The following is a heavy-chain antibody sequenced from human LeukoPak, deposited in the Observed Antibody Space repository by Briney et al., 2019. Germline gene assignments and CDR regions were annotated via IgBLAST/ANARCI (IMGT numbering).Heavy chain of an antibody. Sequence: ASVKVSCKASGYTFTGYYMHWVRQAPGQGLEWMGRINPNSGGTNYTQKFQGRVTMTRDQSISTAYTELSRLRSDDTAVYYCARASGSYRRWFDPWGQGTLVTVSS. CDR1: GYTFTGYY. J-gene: IGHJ5*02. CDR3: ARASGSYRRWFDP. D-gene: IGHD3-16*02. CDR2: INPNSGGT. V-gene: IGHV1-2*06.